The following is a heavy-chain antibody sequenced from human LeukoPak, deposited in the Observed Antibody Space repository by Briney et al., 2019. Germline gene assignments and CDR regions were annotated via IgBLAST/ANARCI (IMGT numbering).Heavy chain of an antibody. V-gene: IGHV3-74*01. CDR2: ISGDGSTS. CDR1: GFTFSSYW. J-gene: IGHJ4*02. Sequence: QPGGSLTLLCAASGFTFSSYWVHWVRQAPGKGLVWVSRISGDGSTSNYAVSVKGRFTISRDNAKNTLYMQMNSLKAEATAVYSCARASNRNPINFDYWGQGTLVTVSS. D-gene: IGHD1-1*01. CDR3: ARASNRNPINFDY.